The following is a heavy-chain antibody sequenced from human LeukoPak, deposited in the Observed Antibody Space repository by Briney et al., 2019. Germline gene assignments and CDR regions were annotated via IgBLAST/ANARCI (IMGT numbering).Heavy chain of an antibody. V-gene: IGHV3-23*01. CDR1: GFTFSSYA. Sequence: GGSLRLSCAASGFTFSSYAMSWVRQAPGKGLEWVSAISGSGGSTYYADSVKGRFTISRDNSKNTLYLQMNSLRAEDTAVYYCAKDGETYYYDSSGYFDYWGQGTLVTVSS. J-gene: IGHJ4*02. CDR3: AKDGETYYYDSSGYFDY. D-gene: IGHD3-22*01. CDR2: ISGSGGST.